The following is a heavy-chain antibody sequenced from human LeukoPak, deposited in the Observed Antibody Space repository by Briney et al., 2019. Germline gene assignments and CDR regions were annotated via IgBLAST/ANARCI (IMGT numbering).Heavy chain of an antibody. Sequence: PGGSLRLSCAASGFTFSIYAMSWVRQAPGKGLEWVANIKQDGSEKYYVDSVKGRFTISRDNAKNSLYLQMNSLRAEDTAVYYCAREGGCSSTSCYEAENYFDYWGQGTLVTVSS. CDR3: AREGGCSSTSCYEAENYFDY. V-gene: IGHV3-7*01. CDR1: GFTFSIYA. D-gene: IGHD2-2*01. J-gene: IGHJ4*02. CDR2: IKQDGSEK.